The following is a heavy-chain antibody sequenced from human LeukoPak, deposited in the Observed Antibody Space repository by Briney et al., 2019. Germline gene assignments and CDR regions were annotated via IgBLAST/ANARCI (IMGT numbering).Heavy chain of an antibody. CDR2: IYYSGST. D-gene: IGHD6-19*01. J-gene: IGHJ3*02. Sequence: PSETLSLTCTVSGGSISSYYWSWIRRPPGKGLEWIGYIYYSGSTNYNPSLKSRVTISVDTSKNQFSLKLSSVTAADTAVYYCARGAEDAFDIWGQGTMVTVSS. V-gene: IGHV4-59*01. CDR3: ARGAEDAFDI. CDR1: GGSISSYY.